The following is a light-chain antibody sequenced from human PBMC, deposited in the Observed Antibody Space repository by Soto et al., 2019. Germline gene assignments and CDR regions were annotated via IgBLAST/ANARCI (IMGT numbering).Light chain of an antibody. CDR1: QSFTSRS. V-gene: IGKV3-20*01. CDR2: GTS. J-gene: IGKJ4*01. CDR3: QQYNIWPLT. Sequence: EIVFTQCPGTLSLSPGERSTLSCRASQSFTSRSLAWYQQKPGLAPRLLISGTSNRAAGIPDRFSGSGSGTDFILTISSLQSEDFALYYCQQYNIWPLTFGGGTKVDIK.